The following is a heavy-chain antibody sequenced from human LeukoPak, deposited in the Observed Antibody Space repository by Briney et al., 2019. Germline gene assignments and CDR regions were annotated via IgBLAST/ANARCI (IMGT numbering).Heavy chain of an antibody. CDR3: ARVSVDIVATFFDY. J-gene: IGHJ4*02. CDR1: GYTFTSYG. Sequence: ASVKVSCKASGYTFTSYGISWVRQAPGQGLEWMGWIRAYNGNTNYAQKLQGRVTMTTDTSTSTAYMELRSLRSDDTAVYYCARVSVDIVATFFDYWGQGTLVTVSS. V-gene: IGHV1-18*01. D-gene: IGHD5-12*01. CDR2: IRAYNGNT.